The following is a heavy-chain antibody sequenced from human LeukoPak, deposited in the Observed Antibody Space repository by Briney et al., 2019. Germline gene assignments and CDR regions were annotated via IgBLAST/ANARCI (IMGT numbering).Heavy chain of an antibody. V-gene: IGHV4-39*01. CDR1: GGSLSSSNHY. CDR2: IFYSGST. D-gene: IGHD4/OR15-4a*01. J-gene: IGHJ4*02. Sequence: PSETLSLTCTVSGGSLSSSNHYWGWIRQAPGKGLEWIGSIFYSGSTYYNPSLKSRVTISVDTSKNQFSLKLSSVTAADTAVYYCARRLSTYYYDYWGQGTLVTVSS. CDR3: ARRLSTYYYDY.